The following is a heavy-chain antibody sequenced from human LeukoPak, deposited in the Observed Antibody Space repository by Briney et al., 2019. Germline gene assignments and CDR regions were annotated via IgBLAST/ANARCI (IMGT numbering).Heavy chain of an antibody. CDR1: GFTFSNAW. CDR3: TADQVPYYYGSGSLNSLYYYYYIDD. CDR2: IKSKTDGGTT. J-gene: IGHJ6*03. Sequence: GGSLRLSRAASGFTFSNAWMSWVRQAPGKGLEWVGRIKSKTDGGTTDYAAPVKGRFTISRDDSKNTLYLQMNSLKTEDTAVYYCTADQVPYYYGSGSLNSLYYYYYIDDWGKGTTVTVSS. D-gene: IGHD3-10*01. V-gene: IGHV3-15*01.